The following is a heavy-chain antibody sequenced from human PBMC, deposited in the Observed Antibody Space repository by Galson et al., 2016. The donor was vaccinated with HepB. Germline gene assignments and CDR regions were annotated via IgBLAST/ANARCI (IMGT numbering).Heavy chain of an antibody. CDR3: TTYLEGRGGTGY. D-gene: IGHD3-16*01. J-gene: IGHJ4*02. CDR2: TYYTRST. V-gene: IGHV4-61*08. Sequence: SETLSLTCTVSGDSVSSNGYHWSWIRQPAGKGLEWMGHTYYTRSTSYNPSLRSRATILIDTSRNQFSLTLSSVTAADTAVYYCTTYLEGRGGTGYWGQGTLVTVSS. CDR1: GDSVSSNGYH.